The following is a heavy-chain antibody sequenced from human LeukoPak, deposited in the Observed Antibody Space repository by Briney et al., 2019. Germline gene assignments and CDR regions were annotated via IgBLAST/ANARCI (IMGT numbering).Heavy chain of an antibody. V-gene: IGHV1-69*13. CDR2: IIPIFGTA. D-gene: IGHD5-18*01. CDR1: GGTFSSYA. J-gene: IGHJ6*02. CDR3: ARYSDTAMKDYYYYGMDV. Sequence: SVKVSCKASGGTFSSYAISWVRQAPGQGLEWMGGIIPIFGTANYAQKFQGRVTITADESTSTAYMELSSLRSEDTAVYYCARYSDTAMKDYYYYGMDVWGQGTTVTVSS.